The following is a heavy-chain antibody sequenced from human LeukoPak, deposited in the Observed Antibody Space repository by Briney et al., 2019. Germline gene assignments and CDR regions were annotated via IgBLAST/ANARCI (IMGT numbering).Heavy chain of an antibody. V-gene: IGHV1-18*01. CDR2: ISGYNGKT. CDR3: AKSGSGSYFPLDY. Sequence: ASVKVSCKASGYTFTSYGITWVRQAPGQGLEWMGWISGYNGKTNYARKLQGRVTMTRDTSTSTAYMELRSLTSDDTAVYYCAKSGSGSYFPLDYWGQGTLVTVSS. J-gene: IGHJ4*02. D-gene: IGHD1-26*01. CDR1: GYTFTSYG.